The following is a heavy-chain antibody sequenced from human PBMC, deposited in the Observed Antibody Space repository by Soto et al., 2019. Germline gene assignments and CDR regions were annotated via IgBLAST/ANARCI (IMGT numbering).Heavy chain of an antibody. D-gene: IGHD6-6*01. Sequence: ASVKVSCKASGYTFTSYGISWVRQAPGQGLEWMGWISAYNGNTNYAQKLQGRVTMTTDTSTSTAYMELRSLRSDDTAVYYCASDLYSPSIAARWYYFDYWGQGTLVTVSS. CDR2: ISAYNGNT. CDR1: GYTFTSYG. J-gene: IGHJ4*02. V-gene: IGHV1-18*01. CDR3: ASDLYSPSIAARWYYFDY.